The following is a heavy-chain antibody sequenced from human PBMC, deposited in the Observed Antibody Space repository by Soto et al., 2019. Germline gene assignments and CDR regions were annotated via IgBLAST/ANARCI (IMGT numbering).Heavy chain of an antibody. CDR1: GFTFSSYW. D-gene: IGHD1-7*01. CDR2: INSDGSST. Sequence: PVGSLRLSCAASGFTFSSYWMHWVRQAPGKGLVWVSRINSDGSSTSYADSVKGRFTISRDNAKNTLYLQMNSLRAEDTAVYYCARMWGTTPAFDYWGQGTLITVS. V-gene: IGHV3-74*01. J-gene: IGHJ4*02. CDR3: ARMWGTTPAFDY.